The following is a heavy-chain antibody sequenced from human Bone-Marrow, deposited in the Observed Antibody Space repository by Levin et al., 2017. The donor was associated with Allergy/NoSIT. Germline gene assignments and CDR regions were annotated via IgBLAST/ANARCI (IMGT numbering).Heavy chain of an antibody. J-gene: IGHJ3*02. CDR1: RYTFTSYY. Sequence: GESLKISCKASRYTFTSYYMHWVRQAPGQGLEWMGIINPSGGSSTYAQKFQGRVTMTRDTSTSTVYMELSSLRSEDTAVYYCAREFVVVVVATAPPRDSDAFDIWGQGTMVTVSS. D-gene: IGHD2-15*01. V-gene: IGHV1-46*01. CDR2: INPSGGSS. CDR3: AREFVVVVVATAPPRDSDAFDI.